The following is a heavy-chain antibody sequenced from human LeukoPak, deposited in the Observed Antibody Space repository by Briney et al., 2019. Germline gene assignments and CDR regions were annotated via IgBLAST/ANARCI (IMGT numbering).Heavy chain of an antibody. J-gene: IGHJ4*02. CDR2: INSDGSST. V-gene: IGHV3-74*01. CDR3: ATLPLTSPFDY. D-gene: IGHD2-15*01. Sequence: PGGSMRLSCAASGLAFSAYKMHWVRQAPGKGLVWVSRINSDGSSTSYADSVKGRFTISRDNAKNTLYLQMNSLRAEDTAVYYCATLPLTSPFDYWGQGTLVTVSS. CDR1: GLAFSAYK.